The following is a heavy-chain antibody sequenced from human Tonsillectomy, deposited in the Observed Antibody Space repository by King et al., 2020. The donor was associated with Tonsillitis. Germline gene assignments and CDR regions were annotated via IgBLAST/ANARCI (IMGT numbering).Heavy chain of an antibody. D-gene: IGHD3-10*01. Sequence: VQLVESGGGVVQPGGSLRLSCAAAGFTFNTYGIHWVRQAPGKGLEWVTFIRYDGIKKDYVDSVKGRFTISRDNPKNMVTLQMNSLRAEDTAVYYCAKDPYEYNYGSRSYYGFNGMDVWGQGTTVTVSS. CDR3: AKDPYEYNYGSRSYYGFNGMDV. CDR1: GFTFNTYG. J-gene: IGHJ6*02. CDR2: IRYDGIKK. V-gene: IGHV3-30*02.